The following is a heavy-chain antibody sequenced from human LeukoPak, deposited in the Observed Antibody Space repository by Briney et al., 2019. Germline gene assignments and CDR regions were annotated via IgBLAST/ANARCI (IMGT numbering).Heavy chain of an antibody. CDR3: ATRGPDIVLVPAAMSVAPII. J-gene: IGHJ3*02. CDR2: INPSGGGT. Sequence: ASVKVSCKASGYTFTNYYMHWVRHAPGQGLEWMGIINPSGGGTTYAQKFQGRVTMTRDTSTSTVYMELSSLRSEDTAVYYCATRGPDIVLVPAAMSVAPIIWGQGTMVTVSS. V-gene: IGHV1-46*01. CDR1: GYTFTNYY. D-gene: IGHD2-2*01.